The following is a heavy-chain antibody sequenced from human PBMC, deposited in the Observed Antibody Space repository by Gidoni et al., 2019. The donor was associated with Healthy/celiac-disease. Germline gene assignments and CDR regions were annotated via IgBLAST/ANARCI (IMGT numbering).Heavy chain of an antibody. J-gene: IGHJ6*02. CDR2: IYYSGST. D-gene: IGHD6-6*01. Sequence: RQPPGKGLEWIGYIYYSGSTNYNPSLKSRVTISVDTSKNQFSLKLSSVTAADTAVYYCAREESSSSGGYYGMDVWGQGTTVTVSS. CDR3: AREESSSSGGYYGMDV. V-gene: IGHV4-59*01.